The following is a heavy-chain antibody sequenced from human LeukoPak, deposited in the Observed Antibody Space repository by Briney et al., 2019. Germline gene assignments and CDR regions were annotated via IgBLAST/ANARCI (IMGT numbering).Heavy chain of an antibody. CDR3: ARRNYYDSEGFDY. CDR1: GYSLTSYW. D-gene: IGHD3-22*01. J-gene: IGHJ4*02. V-gene: IGHV5-51*01. Sequence: GESLKISCKGSGYSLTSYWIGWVRQMPGKGLEWMGIIYPGDSDTRYSPSFQGRVTISADKPISTAYLQWSSLKASDTAMYYCARRNYYDSEGFDYWGQGTLVTVSS. CDR2: IYPGDSDT.